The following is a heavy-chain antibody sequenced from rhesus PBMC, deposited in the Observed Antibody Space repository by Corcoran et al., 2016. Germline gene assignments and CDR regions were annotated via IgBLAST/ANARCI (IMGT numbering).Heavy chain of an antibody. V-gene: IGHV4-122*02. CDR3: ARGTVAATHYFDS. CDR2: ISYCGST. CDR1: GGSISSSYYY. D-gene: IGHD4-29*01. J-gene: IGHJ4*01. Sequence: QVQLQESGPGLVKPSATLSLTCAVSGGSISSSYYYWNWIRQAPGKGREWIGYISYCGSTHSNPSLKSRVTISRDTSTNQFSLKLISVPAADTAVYYCARGTVAATHYFDSWGQGVLVTVSS.